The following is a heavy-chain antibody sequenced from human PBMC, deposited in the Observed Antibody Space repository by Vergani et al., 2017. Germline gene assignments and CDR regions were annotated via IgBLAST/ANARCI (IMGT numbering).Heavy chain of an antibody. V-gene: IGHV4-59*01. CDR3: ARSPGIAAAADYYGMDV. D-gene: IGHD6-13*01. Sequence: QVQLQESGPGLVKPSETLSLTCTVSGGSISSYYWSWIRQPPGKGLEWIGYIYYSGSTTYNPSLKSRVTISVDTSKNQFSLKLSSVTTADTAVYYCARSPGIAAAADYYGMDVGGQGTTVTVSS. J-gene: IGHJ6*02. CDR2: IYYSGST. CDR1: GGSISSYY.